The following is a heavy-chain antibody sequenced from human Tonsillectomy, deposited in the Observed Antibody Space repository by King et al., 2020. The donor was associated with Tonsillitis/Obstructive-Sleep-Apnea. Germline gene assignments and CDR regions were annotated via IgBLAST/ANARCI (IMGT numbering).Heavy chain of an antibody. D-gene: IGHD3-3*01. CDR1: GYTFTSYD. Sequence: VQLVESGAEVKKPGASVKVSCKASGYTFTSYDINWVRQATGQGLEWMGWMNPNSGNTGYAQKFQGRVTMTRNTSISTAYMELSSLRSEDTAVYYCARVSGLAYYDFWSGYSPNWFDPWGQGTLVTVSS. J-gene: IGHJ5*02. V-gene: IGHV1-8*01. CDR3: ARVSGLAYYDFWSGYSPNWFDP. CDR2: MNPNSGNT.